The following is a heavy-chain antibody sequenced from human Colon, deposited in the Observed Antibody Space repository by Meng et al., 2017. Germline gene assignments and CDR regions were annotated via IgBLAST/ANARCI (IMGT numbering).Heavy chain of an antibody. CDR2: MRPDGSEI. CDR1: GFSFGTHW. CDR3: ARTIMGGRKFDY. V-gene: IGHV3-7*01. Sequence: GESLKISCAASGFSFGTHWMSWVRQAPGKGLEWVSNMRPDGSEIYYMDSVRGRFAISRDNAKNPLYLQMNSLRAEDTAVYYCARTIMGGRKFDYWGLGTLVTVSS. D-gene: IGHD1-26*01. J-gene: IGHJ4*02.